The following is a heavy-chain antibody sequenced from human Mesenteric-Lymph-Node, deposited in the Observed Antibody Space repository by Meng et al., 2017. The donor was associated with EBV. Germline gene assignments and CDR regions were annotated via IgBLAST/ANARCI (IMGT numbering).Heavy chain of an antibody. Sequence: EQLVASVAEVKKAGSSVEVSRGASGDTLRTYNIPWGRQATREGLEWIGEISPISARTSYAQKFPARVTMTAHESTSTAYMELTILRPDDTAVYYCARGREDTSTPDFDYWGQGTLVTVSS. CDR1: GDTLRTYN. CDR2: ISPISART. V-gene: IGHV1-69*01. CDR3: ARGREDTSTPDFDY. J-gene: IGHJ4*02.